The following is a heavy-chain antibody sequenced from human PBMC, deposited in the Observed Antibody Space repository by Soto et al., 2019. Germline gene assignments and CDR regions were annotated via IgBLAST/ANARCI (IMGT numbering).Heavy chain of an antibody. D-gene: IGHD5-12*01. J-gene: IGHJ6*02. CDR1: GYTFTSYG. CDR2: INPNSGGT. V-gene: IGHV1-2*02. CDR3: ARDPRRGYYGMDV. Sequence: ASVKVSCKASGYTFTSYGISWVRQAPGQGLEWMGWINPNSGGTNYAQKFQGRVTMTRDTSISTAYMELSRLRSDDTAVYYCARDPRRGYYGMDVWGQGTTVTAP.